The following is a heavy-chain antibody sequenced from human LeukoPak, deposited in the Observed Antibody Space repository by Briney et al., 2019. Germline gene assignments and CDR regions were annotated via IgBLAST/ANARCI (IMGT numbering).Heavy chain of an antibody. D-gene: IGHD3-10*01. CDR1: GYTFTSYG. CDR2: ISAYNGNT. V-gene: IGHV1-18*01. CDR3: ARDALWFGAVRHFDY. J-gene: IGHJ4*02. Sequence: ASVKVSCKASGYTFTSYGISWVRQAPGQGLEWMGWISAYNGNTNYAQRLQGRVTMTTDTSTSTAYMELRSLRSDDTAVYYCARDALWFGAVRHFDYWGQGTLVTVSS.